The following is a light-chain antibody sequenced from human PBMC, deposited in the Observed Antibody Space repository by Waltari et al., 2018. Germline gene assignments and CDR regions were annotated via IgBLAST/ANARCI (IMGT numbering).Light chain of an antibody. V-gene: IGLV2-14*01. CDR2: EVH. J-gene: IGLJ2*01. CDR1: SSDVGGYNY. Sequence: QSALTQPASVSGSPGQSITISCTGTSSDVGGYNYVSWYQQHPGKAPKLMIYEVHNRPSGVSKRFSGAKSGNTASLTISGLQAEDESYYYCSSYTGSTALVFGGGTKLTVL. CDR3: SSYTGSTALV.